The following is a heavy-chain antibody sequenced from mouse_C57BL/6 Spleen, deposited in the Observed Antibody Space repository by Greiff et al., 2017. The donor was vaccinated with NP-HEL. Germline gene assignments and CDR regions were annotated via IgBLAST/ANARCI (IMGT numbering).Heavy chain of an antibody. CDR3: ASSYSFYYAMDY. Sequence: ESGPGLVKPSQSLSLTCSVTGYSITSGYYWNWIRQFPGNKLEWMGYISYDGSNNYNPSLKNRISITRDTSKNQFFLKLNSVTTEDTATYYCASSYSFYYAMDYWGQGTSVTVSS. CDR2: ISYDGSN. D-gene: IGHD2-10*01. J-gene: IGHJ4*01. V-gene: IGHV3-6*01. CDR1: GYSITSGYY.